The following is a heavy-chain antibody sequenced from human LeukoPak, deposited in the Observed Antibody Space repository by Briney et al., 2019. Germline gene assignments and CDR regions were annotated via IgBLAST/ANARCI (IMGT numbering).Heavy chain of an antibody. CDR1: GFTFSSYG. CDR3: AKASPPSGSSWYSLVDY. J-gene: IGHJ4*02. D-gene: IGHD6-13*01. V-gene: IGHV3-33*06. Sequence: GGSLRLSCAASGFTFSSYGMHWVRQAPGKGLEWVAVIWYDGSNKYYADSVKGRFTISRDNSKNTPYLQMNSLRAEDTAVYYCAKASPPSGSSWYSLVDYWGQGTLVTVSS. CDR2: IWYDGSNK.